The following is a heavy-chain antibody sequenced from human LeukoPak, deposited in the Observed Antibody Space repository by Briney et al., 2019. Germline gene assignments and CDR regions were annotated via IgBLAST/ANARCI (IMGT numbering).Heavy chain of an antibody. Sequence: GGSLRLSCAASGFTFSGYWMSWVRQAPGKGLEWVANINQEGSEKYYVDSVKGRFTISRDNAKNSLFLQMGSLRAEDTAVYYCARESTAGYNSSWYGFRNWGQGTLVSVSS. V-gene: IGHV3-7*01. CDR3: ARESTAGYNSSWYGFRN. J-gene: IGHJ1*01. D-gene: IGHD6-13*01. CDR1: GFTFSGYW. CDR2: INQEGSEK.